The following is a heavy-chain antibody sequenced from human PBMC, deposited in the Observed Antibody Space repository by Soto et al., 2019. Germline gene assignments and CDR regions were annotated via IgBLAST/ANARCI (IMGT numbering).Heavy chain of an antibody. CDR2: IYYSGST. Sequence: QVQLQESGPGLVRPSQTLSLTCTVSGGSISSGGYYCSWIRQHPGKGLEWIGYIYYSGSTYYNPSLNSRGTISVDTSKTQFSLKLSSVTAADTAVYYCARGGRRSPAMDVWGQGTTVTVSS. CDR1: GGSISSGGYY. CDR3: ARGGRRSPAMDV. V-gene: IGHV4-31*03. J-gene: IGHJ6*02.